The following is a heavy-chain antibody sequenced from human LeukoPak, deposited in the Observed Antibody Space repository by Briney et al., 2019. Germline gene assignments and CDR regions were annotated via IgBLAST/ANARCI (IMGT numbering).Heavy chain of an antibody. Sequence: PSETLSLTCAVYGGSFSGYYWSWIRQPPGKGLEWRGEINHIGSTNYNPSLKSRVTISVDTSKNQFSLKLRSVTAADTAVYYCARAGPPTYYYGSGMYYYFDYWGQGTLVTVSS. D-gene: IGHD3-10*01. V-gene: IGHV4-34*01. CDR3: ARAGPPTYYYGSGMYYYFDY. CDR2: INHIGST. J-gene: IGHJ4*02. CDR1: GGSFSGYY.